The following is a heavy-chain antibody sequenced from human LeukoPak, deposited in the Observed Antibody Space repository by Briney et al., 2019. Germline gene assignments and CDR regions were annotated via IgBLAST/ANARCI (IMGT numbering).Heavy chain of an antibody. CDR2: IYTSRST. V-gene: IGHV4-61*02. CDR3: ARAPHLGYCSSTSCSGWFDP. CDR1: GGSISSGSYY. D-gene: IGHD2-2*01. Sequence: SQTLSLTCTVSGGSISSGSYYWSWIRQPAGKGLEWIGRIYTSRSTNYNPSLKSRVTISVATSKNQFSLKLSSVTAADTAVYYCARAPHLGYCSSTSCSGWFDPWGQGTLVTVSS. J-gene: IGHJ5*02.